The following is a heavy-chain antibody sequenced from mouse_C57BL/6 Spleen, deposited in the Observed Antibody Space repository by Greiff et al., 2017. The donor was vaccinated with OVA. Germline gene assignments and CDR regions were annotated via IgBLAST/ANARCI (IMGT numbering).Heavy chain of an antibody. CDR3: AGGGSSHWYFDV. J-gene: IGHJ1*03. D-gene: IGHD1-1*01. Sequence: QVQLQQPGAELVKPGASVKLSCKASGYTFTSYWMQWVKQRPGQGLEWIGEIDPSDGYTNYNQKFKGKATLTVDTSSSTAYMQLSSLTSEDSAVYYCAGGGSSHWYFDVWGTGTTVTVSS. V-gene: IGHV1-50*01. CDR1: GYTFTSYW. CDR2: IDPSDGYT.